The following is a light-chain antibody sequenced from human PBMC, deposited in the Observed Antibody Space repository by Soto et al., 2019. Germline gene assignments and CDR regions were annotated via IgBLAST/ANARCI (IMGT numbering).Light chain of an antibody. J-gene: IGLJ1*01. CDR2: EVS. Sequence: QSVLTQPASVSGSPGQSITISCTVTSSDVGGYNYVCWYQHHPGKAPKLIISEVSNRPSGVSDHFSGSKSGNTASLTISGLQPEDEADYYCTSFTSSTTYVFGTGTKVTVL. CDR3: TSFTSSTTYV. CDR1: SSDVGGYNY. V-gene: IGLV2-14*01.